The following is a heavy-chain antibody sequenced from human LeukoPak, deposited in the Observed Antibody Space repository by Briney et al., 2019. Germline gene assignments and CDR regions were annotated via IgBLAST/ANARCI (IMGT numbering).Heavy chain of an antibody. V-gene: IGHV1-58*01. Sequence: SAKVSCKASGFTFTSSAAQWGREARGQRREWIGWIVVGSGNTNYAQKFQERVTITRDMSTSLVYMELSSLRSEDTAVYYCAAEAAYYYDSRDAFDVWGQGTMVTVSS. CDR2: IVVGSGNT. CDR3: AAEAAYYYDSRDAFDV. CDR1: GFTFTSSA. J-gene: IGHJ3*01. D-gene: IGHD3-22*01.